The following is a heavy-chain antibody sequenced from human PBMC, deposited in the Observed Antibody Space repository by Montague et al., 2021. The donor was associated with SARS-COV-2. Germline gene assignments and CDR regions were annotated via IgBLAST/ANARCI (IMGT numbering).Heavy chain of an antibody. J-gene: IGHJ3*02. CDR3: AKDGDALAWGSFDI. CDR2: VDDSGLT. D-gene: IGHD3-16*01. Sequence: SETLSLTCTVSRASISSHNYFWAWIRQPPGKGLEGIGSVDDSGLTFYNPSLESRVTISVYTSKKQFSLKVNSVAAADTAVYYCAKDGDALAWGSFDIWGQGTMVTVSS. CDR1: RASISSHNYF. V-gene: IGHV4-39*07.